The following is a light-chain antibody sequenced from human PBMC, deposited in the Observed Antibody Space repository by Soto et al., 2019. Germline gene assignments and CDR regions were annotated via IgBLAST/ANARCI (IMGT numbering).Light chain of an antibody. CDR3: QQGYSTVLYT. CDR1: QSISSH. J-gene: IGKJ2*01. CDR2: AAS. V-gene: IGKV1-39*01. Sequence: DIQMTQSPSSLSASVGDRVTITCRASQSISSHLNWYQQKPGKAPKLLIYAASGLRSGVPSRFSGSGSGTDFTLTISSLQPEDFATYYCQQGYSTVLYTFGQGTKLEIK.